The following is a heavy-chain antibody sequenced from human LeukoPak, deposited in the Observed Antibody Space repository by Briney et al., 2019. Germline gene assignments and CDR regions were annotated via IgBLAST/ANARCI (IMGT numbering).Heavy chain of an antibody. Sequence: ASVKVSCKASGYTFTSYGISWVRQAPGQGLEWMGWISAYNGNTNYAQKLQGRVTMTTDTSTGTAYMELRSLRSDDTAVYYCARVSYDFWSGCPNWFDPWGQGTLVTVSS. V-gene: IGHV1-18*01. CDR2: ISAYNGNT. J-gene: IGHJ5*02. CDR3: ARVSYDFWSGCPNWFDP. D-gene: IGHD3-3*01. CDR1: GYTFTSYG.